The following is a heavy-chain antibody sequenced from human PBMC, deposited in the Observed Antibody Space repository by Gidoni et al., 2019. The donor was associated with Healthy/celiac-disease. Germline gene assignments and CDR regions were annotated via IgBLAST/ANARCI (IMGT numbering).Heavy chain of an antibody. CDR2: IYWDDDK. CDR3: AHGGGYSYGYGRDQFPGGVVVVAATYFDY. CDR1: GFSLSTSGVG. J-gene: IGHJ4*02. D-gene: IGHD2-15*01. Sequence: QIILKESGPTLVKPTQTLTLTCTFSGFSLSTSGVGVGWIRQPPGKALEWLALIYWDDDKRYSPSLKSRLTITKDTSKNQVVLTMTNMDPMDTATYYCAHGGGYSYGYGRDQFPGGVVVVAATYFDYWGQGTLVTVSS. V-gene: IGHV2-5*02.